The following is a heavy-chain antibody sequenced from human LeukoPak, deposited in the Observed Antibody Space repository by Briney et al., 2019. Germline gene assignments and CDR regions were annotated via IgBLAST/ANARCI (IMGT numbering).Heavy chain of an antibody. J-gene: IGHJ5*02. V-gene: IGHV6-1*01. CDR1: GDSDASNSAA. D-gene: IGHD6-13*01. CDR2: KYYRYKWYN. CDR3: ARVAAAAGTVWFDR. Sequence: QGLSLTYPFYGDSDASNSAAGDWSRRSPSRGLEWLGRKYYRYKWYNDYAVSVKSRITINPDTSKNQFSLQLNSVTREDTAVYYCARVAAAAGTVWFDRLGQGTMLVVSS.